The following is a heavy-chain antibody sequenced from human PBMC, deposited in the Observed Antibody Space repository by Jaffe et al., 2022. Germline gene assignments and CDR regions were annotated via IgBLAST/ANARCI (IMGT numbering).Heavy chain of an antibody. Sequence: EVQLLESGGGLVQPGGSLRLSCAASGFTFSSYAMSWVRQAPGKGLEWVSAISGSGGSTYYADSVKGRFTISRDNSKNTLYLQMNSLRAEDTAVYYCAKSPAYGDYGPWYFDLWGRGTLVTVSS. D-gene: IGHD4-17*01. V-gene: IGHV3-23*01. CDR2: ISGSGGST. J-gene: IGHJ2*01. CDR3: AKSPAYGDYGPWYFDL. CDR1: GFTFSSYA.